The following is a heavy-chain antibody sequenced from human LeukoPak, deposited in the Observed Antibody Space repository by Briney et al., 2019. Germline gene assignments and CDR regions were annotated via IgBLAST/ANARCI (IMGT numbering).Heavy chain of an antibody. CDR1: GFTFSSYE. D-gene: IGHD5/OR15-5a*01. CDR3: ARDLYDNHRVQDY. J-gene: IGHJ4*02. CDR2: ISTSSTNT. Sequence: PGGSLRLSCAASGFTFSSYEMNWVRQAPGKGLEWVSDISTSSTNTKYADSVKSRFTISRDNAKNSLYLQMNSLRAEDTAVYYCARDLYDNHRVQDYWGQGNLVTVSS. V-gene: IGHV3-48*03.